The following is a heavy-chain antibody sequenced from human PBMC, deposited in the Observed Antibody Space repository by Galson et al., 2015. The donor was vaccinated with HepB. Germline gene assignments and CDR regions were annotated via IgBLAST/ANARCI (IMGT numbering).Heavy chain of an antibody. V-gene: IGHV1-2*02. CDR3: ARVVVGDIVVVPAAIGFDP. J-gene: IGHJ5*02. Sequence: SVKVSCKASGYTFTGYYMHWVRQAPGQGLEWMGWINPNSGGTNYAQKFQGRVTMTRDTSISTAYMELSRLRSDDTAVYYCARVVVGDIVVVPAAIGFDPWGQGTLVTVSS. CDR2: INPNSGGT. CDR1: GYTFTGYY. D-gene: IGHD2-2*01.